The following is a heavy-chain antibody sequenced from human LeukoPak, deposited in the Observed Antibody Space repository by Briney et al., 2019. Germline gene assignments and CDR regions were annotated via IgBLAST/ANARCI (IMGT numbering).Heavy chain of an antibody. CDR3: ARGGWGTAIDY. D-gene: IGHD1-7*01. CDR2: ISSSSSYI. V-gene: IGHV3-21*01. Sequence: GGSLRLSCAASGFTFSSYSMNWVRQAPGKGLEWVSSISSSSSYIYYADSVKGRFTISRDNAKNSLYLQMNSLRAEDTTVYYCARGGWGTAIDYWAQGTLVTVSS. J-gene: IGHJ4*02. CDR1: GFTFSSYS.